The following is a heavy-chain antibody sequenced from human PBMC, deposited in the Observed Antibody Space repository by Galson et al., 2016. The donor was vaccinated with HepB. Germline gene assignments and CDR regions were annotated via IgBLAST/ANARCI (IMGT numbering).Heavy chain of an antibody. V-gene: IGHV3-13*01. J-gene: IGHJ6*04. Sequence: SLRLSCAASGFTFSIHDMHWVRQVTGKGLEWVSAIETAGDTYYPDSVKGRFTISRENAKNSLYLQMNDLRAGDTAVYYCARGKSLLTMPWNYGVDVWGKGTAVTVSS. CDR2: IETAGDT. D-gene: IGHD1-1*01. CDR3: ARGKSLLTMPWNYGVDV. CDR1: GFTFSIHD.